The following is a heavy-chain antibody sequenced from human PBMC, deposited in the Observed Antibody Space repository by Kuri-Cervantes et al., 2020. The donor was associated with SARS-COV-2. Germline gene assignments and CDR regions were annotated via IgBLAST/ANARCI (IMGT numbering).Heavy chain of an antibody. CDR1: GGSISSGDFS. CDR3: AREYCSSTSCYGAFDI. J-gene: IGHJ3*02. Sequence: SETLSLTCSVSGGSISSGDFSWNWIRQPPGKGLEWIGYIYGTGTTYNNPSLNSRVTISLDTSTNQFSLKLSSVTAADTAVYYCAREYCSSTSCYGAFDIWGQGTMVTVSS. V-gene: IGHV4-30-4*08. D-gene: IGHD2-2*01. CDR2: IYGTGTT.